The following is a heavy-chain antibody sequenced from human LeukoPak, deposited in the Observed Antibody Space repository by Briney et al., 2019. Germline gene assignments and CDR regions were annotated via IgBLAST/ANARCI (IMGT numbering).Heavy chain of an antibody. CDR1: GGSNSSSSYY. V-gene: IGHV4-39*01. Sequence: PSETLSLTCTVSGGSNSSSSYYWGWIRQPPGKGLEWIGSIYYSGSTYYNPSLKSRVTISVDTSKNQFSLKLSSVTAADTAVYYCARHSCSSTSCPFDYWGQGTLVTVSS. D-gene: IGHD2-2*01. CDR2: IYYSGST. CDR3: ARHSCSSTSCPFDY. J-gene: IGHJ4*02.